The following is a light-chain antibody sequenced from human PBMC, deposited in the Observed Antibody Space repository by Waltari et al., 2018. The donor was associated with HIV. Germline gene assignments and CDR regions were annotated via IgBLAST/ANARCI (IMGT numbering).Light chain of an antibody. CDR3: MQTLQTPPT. CDR2: LDS. V-gene: IGKV2-28*01. Sequence: EIVLTQSPLSLSVTPAEPASISCTSSQTLLHSNGYNYLDWYLQKPGQPPQLLIYLDSNRASGVPDRFSGSGSGTNFTLKISRVEVGDVGTYFCMQTLQTPPTFGQGTKLDIK. CDR1: QTLLHSNGYNY. J-gene: IGKJ2*01.